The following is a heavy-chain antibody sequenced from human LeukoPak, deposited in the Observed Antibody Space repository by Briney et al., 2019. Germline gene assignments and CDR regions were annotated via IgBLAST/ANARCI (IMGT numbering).Heavy chain of an antibody. D-gene: IGHD2-2*01. J-gene: IGHJ4*02. V-gene: IGHV3-7*05. CDR2: IKQDGSEK. CDR1: GFTFGSYW. Sequence: GGSLRLSCAASGFTFGSYWMSWVRQAPGKGLEWVANIKQDGSEKYYVDSVKGRFTISRDDANNSLYLQMNSLRAEDTAVYYCARVPYCSSTSCYAIFDYWGQGALVTVSS. CDR3: ARVPYCSSTSCYAIFDY.